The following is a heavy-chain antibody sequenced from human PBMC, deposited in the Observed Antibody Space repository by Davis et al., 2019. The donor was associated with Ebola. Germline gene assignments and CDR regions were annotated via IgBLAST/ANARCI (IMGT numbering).Heavy chain of an antibody. CDR1: GFTFSSYA. CDR2: ISGSGGST. D-gene: IGHD5-24*01. V-gene: IGHV3-23*01. J-gene: IGHJ4*02. Sequence: GGSLRLSCAASGFTFSSYAMSWVRQAPGKGLEWVSAISGSGGSTYYADSVKGRFTISRDNAKNSLYLQMSSLRAEDTAVYYCAKDRGWLQFDYWGQGALVTVSS. CDR3: AKDRGWLQFDY.